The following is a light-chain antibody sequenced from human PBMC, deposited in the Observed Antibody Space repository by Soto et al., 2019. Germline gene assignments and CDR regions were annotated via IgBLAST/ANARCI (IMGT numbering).Light chain of an antibody. Sequence: QSVLTQPPSVSGAPGQRVTISCTGNISNLGAGYDVHWYQQLPGAAPKLVIFGNRNRPSGVPERFSGSKSGTSASLAITGLQAEDEADYYCQAYDHSLGGSGVFGTGTKLTVL. CDR3: QAYDHSLGGSGV. CDR1: ISNLGAGYD. J-gene: IGLJ1*01. CDR2: GNR. V-gene: IGLV1-40*01.